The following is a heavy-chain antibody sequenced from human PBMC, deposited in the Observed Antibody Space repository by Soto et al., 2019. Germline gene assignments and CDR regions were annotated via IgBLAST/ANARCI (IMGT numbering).Heavy chain of an antibody. CDR2: IIPILGIA. CDR3: ARGGIVGALSPDY. CDR1: GGTFSSYT. D-gene: IGHD1-26*01. V-gene: IGHV1-69*02. Sequence: QVQLVQSGAEVKKPGSSVKVSCKASGGTFSSYTISWVRQAPGQGLEWMGRIIPILGIANYAQKFQGRVTITADKSTSTAYRELSSLRSEDTAVYYCARGGIVGALSPDYWGQGTLVTVSS. J-gene: IGHJ4*02.